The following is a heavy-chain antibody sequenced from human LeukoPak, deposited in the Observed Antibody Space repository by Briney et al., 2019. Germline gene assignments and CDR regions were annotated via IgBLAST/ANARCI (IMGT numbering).Heavy chain of an antibody. CDR3: ARTHPQVGATINWFDP. CDR2: IYHSGST. D-gene: IGHD1-26*01. Sequence: SETLSLTCTVSGGSISSYYWSWIRQPPGKGLEWIGYIYHSGSTKYNPSLKSRVTISVDTSKNQFSLKLSSVTAADTAVYYCARTHPQVGATINWFDPWGQGTLVTVSS. CDR1: GGSISSYY. J-gene: IGHJ5*02. V-gene: IGHV4-59*12.